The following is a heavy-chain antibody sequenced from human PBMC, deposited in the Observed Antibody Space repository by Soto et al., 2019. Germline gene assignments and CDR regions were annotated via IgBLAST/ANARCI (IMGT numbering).Heavy chain of an antibody. V-gene: IGHV1-8*01. J-gene: IGHJ6*03. CDR1: GYTFTSYD. CDR3: ARVFSITIFGVVIPPYYYYMDV. CDR2: MNPNSGNT. Sequence: GASVKVSCKASGYTFTSYDINWVRQATGQGLEWMGWMNPNSGNTGYAQKFQGRVTMTRNTSISTAYMELSSLRSEDTAVYYCARVFSITIFGVVIPPYYYYMDVWGKGTTVTVSS. D-gene: IGHD3-3*01.